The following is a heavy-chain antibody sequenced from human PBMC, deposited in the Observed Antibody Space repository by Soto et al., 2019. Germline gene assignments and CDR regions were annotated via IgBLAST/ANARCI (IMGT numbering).Heavy chain of an antibody. CDR3: ARAPTARDAFDI. Sequence: ASVKVSCKASGGTFSSYAISWVRQAPGQGLEWMGGIIPIFGTANYAQKFQGRVTITADESTSTAYMELSSLRSEDTAVYYCARAPTARDAFDIWGQGTMVTVSS. J-gene: IGHJ3*02. D-gene: IGHD4-17*01. CDR1: GGTFSSYA. CDR2: IIPIFGTA. V-gene: IGHV1-69*13.